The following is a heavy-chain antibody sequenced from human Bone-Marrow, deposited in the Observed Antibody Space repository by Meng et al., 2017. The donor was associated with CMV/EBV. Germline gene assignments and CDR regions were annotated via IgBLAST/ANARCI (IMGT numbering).Heavy chain of an antibody. V-gene: IGHV3-66*02. J-gene: IGHJ2*01. CDR1: GFAVSSTY. Sequence: CPASGFAVSSTYMNCVRQAPGKGLECVSIIYRDGTTYYADSVKGRFTISRDNPKNTLYLQMTSLRVEDTALYYCARGAAAGNWYFDLWGRGSLVTVSS. D-gene: IGHD6-13*01. CDR2: IYRDGTT. CDR3: ARGAAAGNWYFDL.